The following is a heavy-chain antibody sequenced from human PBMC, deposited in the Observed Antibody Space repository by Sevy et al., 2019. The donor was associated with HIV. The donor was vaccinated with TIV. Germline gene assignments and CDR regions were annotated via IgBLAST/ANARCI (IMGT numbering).Heavy chain of an antibody. Sequence: GGSLRLSCEASGFTFSSYEMNWVRQAPGKGLEWVSYISSSGTTIKYADSVKDRFIISRDNAKNSLYMQMNSLRAEDTAVYYCARVDANYDKGFDPWGQGTLVTVSS. CDR3: ARVDANYDKGFDP. CDR2: ISSSGTTI. CDR1: GFTFSSYE. D-gene: IGHD3-22*01. V-gene: IGHV3-48*03. J-gene: IGHJ5*02.